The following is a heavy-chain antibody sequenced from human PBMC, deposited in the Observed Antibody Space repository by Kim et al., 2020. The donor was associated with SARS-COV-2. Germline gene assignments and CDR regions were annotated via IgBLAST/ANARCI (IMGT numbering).Heavy chain of an antibody. D-gene: IGHD3-9*01. Sequence: SRVTISVDTSKNQFSLKLSSVTAADTAVYYCASGLGVLRYFDWLFRAFDYWGQGTLVTVSS. CDR3: ASGLGVLRYFDWLFRAFDY. J-gene: IGHJ4*02. V-gene: IGHV4-39*01.